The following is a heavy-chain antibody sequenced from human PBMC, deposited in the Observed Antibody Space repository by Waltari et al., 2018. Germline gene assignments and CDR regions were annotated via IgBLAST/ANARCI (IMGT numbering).Heavy chain of an antibody. J-gene: IGHJ6*02. V-gene: IGHV3-30*04. Sequence: QVQLVESGGGVVQPGRSLSLSCAASEFTFSSYAMPWVRQAPGKGLEWVAVISYNGRNIYYVDSVKGRFTISRDNSKKTLYLQMNSLRAEDTAVYYCARDYCDRTNCHGMDVWGQGTTVTVSS. CDR1: EFTFSSYA. CDR2: ISYNGRNI. D-gene: IGHD3-22*01. CDR3: ARDYCDRTNCHGMDV.